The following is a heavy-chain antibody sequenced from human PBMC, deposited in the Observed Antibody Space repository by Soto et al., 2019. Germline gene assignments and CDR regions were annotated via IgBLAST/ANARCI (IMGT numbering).Heavy chain of an antibody. CDR2: ISEDGSNK. D-gene: IGHD5-18*01. V-gene: IGHV3-30*18. J-gene: IGHJ4*02. CDR1: GFTFSSYG. CDR3: EKDAGAYNYGSPVY. Sequence: QVQLGESWGGVVQPGRSLRLSCAASGFTFSSYGIHWVRQAPGKGLEWVAVISEDGSNKYYADSVKGRFTISRDNSKNKLYLQMNSLHAEDTAFYDCEKDAGAYNYGSPVYWGQGTLVTVSS.